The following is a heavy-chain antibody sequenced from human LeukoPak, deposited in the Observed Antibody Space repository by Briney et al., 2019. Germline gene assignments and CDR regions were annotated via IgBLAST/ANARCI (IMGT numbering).Heavy chain of an antibody. J-gene: IGHJ4*02. CDR1: GGTFSSYA. V-gene: IGHV1-69*04. Sequence: SVKVSCKASGGTFSSYAISWVRQAPGQGLEWMGRIIPILGIANYAQKFQGRVTITADRSTSTAYMELRSLRSDDTAVYYCAREDSSSSDYWGQGTLVTVSS. CDR3: AREDSSSSDY. D-gene: IGHD6-13*01. CDR2: IIPILGIA.